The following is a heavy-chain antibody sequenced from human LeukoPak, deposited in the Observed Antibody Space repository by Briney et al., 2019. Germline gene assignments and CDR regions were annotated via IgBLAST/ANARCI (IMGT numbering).Heavy chain of an antibody. J-gene: IGHJ3*02. CDR2: ISAYNGNT. V-gene: IGHV1-18*01. D-gene: IGHD3-10*01. CDR3: ARVYGSGSYRGAFDI. Sequence: ASVKVSCKASGYTFTSYDISWMRQAPGQGLEWMGWISAYNGNTNYAQKLQGRVTMTTDTSTSTAYMELRSLRSDDTAVYYCARVYGSGSYRGAFDIWGQGTMVTVSS. CDR1: GYTFTSYD.